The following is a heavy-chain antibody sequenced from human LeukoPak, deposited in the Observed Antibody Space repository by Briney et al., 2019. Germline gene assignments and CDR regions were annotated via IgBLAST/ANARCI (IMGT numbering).Heavy chain of an antibody. CDR3: AKEVVGP. J-gene: IGHJ5*02. CDR2: IRYDGTNT. D-gene: IGHD1-26*01. V-gene: IGHV3-30*02. CDR1: GFSFSGYD. Sequence: GGSLRLSCAASGFSFSGYDMHWVRQAPGKGLEWVTFIRYDGTNTYADSVKGRLTISRDNSKNTVYLQMNSLRTEDTALYYCAKEVVGPWGQGTLVTVSS.